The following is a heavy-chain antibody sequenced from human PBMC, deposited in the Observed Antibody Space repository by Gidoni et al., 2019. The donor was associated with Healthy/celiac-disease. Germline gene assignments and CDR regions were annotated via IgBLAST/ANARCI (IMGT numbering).Heavy chain of an antibody. CDR2: INPSGGST. V-gene: IGHV1-46*01. D-gene: IGHD1-26*01. Sequence: QVQLVQSGAEVKKPGASVKVSCKASGYTFTSYYLHWVRHAPGQGLEWMGIINPSGGSTSYAQKFQGRVTMTRDTSTSTVYMELSSLRSEDTAVYYCAREGGSHPGRVDPWGQGTLVTVSS. CDR1: GYTFTSYY. CDR3: AREGGSHPGRVDP. J-gene: IGHJ5*02.